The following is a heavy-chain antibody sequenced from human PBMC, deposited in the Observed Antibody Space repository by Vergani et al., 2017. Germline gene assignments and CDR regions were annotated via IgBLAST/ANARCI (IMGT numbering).Heavy chain of an antibody. J-gene: IGHJ5*02. CDR1: GYPFTSYY. CDR3: ARDPSWEWLFPSINWFDP. D-gene: IGHD3-3*01. V-gene: IGHV1-46*01. Sequence: QVQLVQSGAEVKKPGASVKVSCKASGYPFTSYYMHWVRQAPGQGLEWMGIINPSGGSTSYAQKFQGRVTMTRDTSTSTVYMELSSLRSEDTAVYYCARDPSWEWLFPSINWFDPWGQGTLVTVSS. CDR2: INPSGGST.